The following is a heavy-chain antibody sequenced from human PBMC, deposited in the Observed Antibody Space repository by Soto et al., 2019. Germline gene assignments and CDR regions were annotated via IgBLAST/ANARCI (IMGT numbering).Heavy chain of an antibody. CDR2: IYYSGST. CDR3: ASYFWSGYWRHFDY. J-gene: IGHJ4*02. D-gene: IGHD3-3*01. CDR1: GGSISSGGYY. V-gene: IGHV4-31*03. Sequence: PSETLSLTCTVSGGSISSGGYYWSWIRQHPGKGLEWIGYIYYSGSTYYNPSLKSRVTISVDTSKNQFSLKLSSVTAADTAVYYCASYFWSGYWRHFDYWGQGTLVTVSS.